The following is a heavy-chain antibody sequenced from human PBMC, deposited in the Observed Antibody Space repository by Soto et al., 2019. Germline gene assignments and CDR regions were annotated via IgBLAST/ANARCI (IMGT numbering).Heavy chain of an antibody. V-gene: IGHV3-66*04. Sequence: VQLVESGGGLVQPGGSLRLSCAASGVTVSSNYMSWVRQAPGKGLEWVSVIYSGGSTYYADSVKGRFTISRDNSKNTLYLQMNSLRAEDTAVYYCARHGYNYGGGYFDYWGQGTLVTVSS. J-gene: IGHJ4*02. D-gene: IGHD5-18*01. CDR3: ARHGYNYGGGYFDY. CDR1: GVTVSSNY. CDR2: IYSGGST.